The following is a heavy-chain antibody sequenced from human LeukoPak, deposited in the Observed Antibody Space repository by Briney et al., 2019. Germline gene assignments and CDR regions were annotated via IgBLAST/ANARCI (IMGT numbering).Heavy chain of an antibody. Sequence: PGGSLRLSSAASKFTFSHYAMDWGRQAPGKGLEWVAVIWNDGSDKYYADSVKGRFTVSRDNSRDILYLQMDSLRAEDTGVYYCAKDAQRGFDYSNSLQHWGPGTLVTVSS. CDR2: IWNDGSDK. CDR1: KFTFSHYA. V-gene: IGHV3-33*06. D-gene: IGHD4-11*01. J-gene: IGHJ1*01. CDR3: AKDAQRGFDYSNSLQH.